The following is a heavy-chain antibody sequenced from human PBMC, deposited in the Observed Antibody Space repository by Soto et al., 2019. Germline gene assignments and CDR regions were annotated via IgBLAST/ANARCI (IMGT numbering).Heavy chain of an antibody. Sequence: QVQLQESGPGLVKPSQTLSLTCTVSGGSISSGDYYWSWIRQPPGKGLEWIGYIYYSGSTYYNPSLRSRVTISVVTSKNQFSLKLSSVTAADTAVYYCARATIVLVPAAMVSHWFDPWGQGTLVTVSS. CDR3: ARATIVLVPAAMVSHWFDP. V-gene: IGHV4-30-4*01. CDR2: IYYSGST. J-gene: IGHJ5*02. D-gene: IGHD2-2*01. CDR1: GGSISSGDYY.